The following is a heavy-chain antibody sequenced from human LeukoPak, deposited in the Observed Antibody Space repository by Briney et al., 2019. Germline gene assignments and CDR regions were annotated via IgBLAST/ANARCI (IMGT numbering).Heavy chain of an antibody. CDR3: ASRGTH. J-gene: IGHJ6*02. CDR1: GGSISSGGYS. Sequence: TLSLTCAVSGGSISSGGYSWSWIRQPPGKGLEWIGYIYHSGSTYCNPSLKSRVTISVDTSKNQFSLKLSSVTAADTAVYYCASRGTHWGQGTTVTVSS. D-gene: IGHD1/OR15-1a*01. CDR2: IYHSGST. V-gene: IGHV4-30-2*01.